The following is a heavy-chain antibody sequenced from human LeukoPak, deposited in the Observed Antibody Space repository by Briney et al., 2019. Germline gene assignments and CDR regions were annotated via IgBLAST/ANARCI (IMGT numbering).Heavy chain of an antibody. J-gene: IGHJ4*02. CDR1: GGSISTYY. CDR2: IHYSGSS. V-gene: IGHV4-59*12. Sequence: SETLSLTCAVSGGSISTYYWSWIRQPPGKGLEWIGYIHYSGSSNYNPSLKSRVTMSVDTSKNQFSLKLSSVTAADTAVYYCARDGHYGSGSFDYWGQGTLVTVSS. CDR3: ARDGHYGSGSFDY. D-gene: IGHD3-10*01.